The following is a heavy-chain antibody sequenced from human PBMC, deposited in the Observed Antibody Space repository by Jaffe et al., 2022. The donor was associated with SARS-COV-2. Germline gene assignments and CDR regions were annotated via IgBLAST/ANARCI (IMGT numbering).Heavy chain of an antibody. J-gene: IGHJ6*02. Sequence: EVQLVESGGGLVKPGGSLRLSCAASGFTFSSYSMNWVRQAPGKGLEWVSSISSSSSYIYYADSVKGRFTISRDNAKNSLYLQMNSLRAEDTAVYYCARADFLEWVNKYYYYYGMDVWGQGTTVTVSS. CDR1: GFTFSSYS. CDR3: ARADFLEWVNKYYYYYGMDV. D-gene: IGHD3-3*01. CDR2: ISSSSSYI. V-gene: IGHV3-21*01.